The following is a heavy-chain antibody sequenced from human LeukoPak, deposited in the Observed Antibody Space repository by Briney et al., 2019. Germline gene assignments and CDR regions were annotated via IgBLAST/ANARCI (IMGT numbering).Heavy chain of an antibody. D-gene: IGHD3-22*01. CDR2: ISDTGATI. CDR1: GFTFSSYG. CDR3: ATFYDSSGRDY. Sequence: GRSLRLSCAASGFTFSSYGMHWVRQAPGKGLEWVSYISDTGATIYYADSVKGRFTVSRDNAKNSLYLQMNSLRAEDTAIYYCATFYDSSGRDYWGQGTLVTVSS. J-gene: IGHJ4*02. V-gene: IGHV3-48*04.